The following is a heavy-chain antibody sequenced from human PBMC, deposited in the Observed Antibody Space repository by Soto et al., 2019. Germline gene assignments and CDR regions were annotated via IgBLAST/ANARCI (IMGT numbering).Heavy chain of an antibody. CDR2: ISDYNGNT. Sequence: QVQLVQTGAEVKKPGASVKVSCKASGYTFTSYGISWVRKAPGQGLEWMGWISDYNGNTNYAQKLQGRVTMTTDKSTGTAYMELRRLRSDDTAVYYWATGDYGSSWYEVDYWGQGTLVTVSS. D-gene: IGHD6-13*01. CDR1: GYTFTSYG. J-gene: IGHJ4*02. CDR3: ATGDYGSSWYEVDY. V-gene: IGHV1-18*01.